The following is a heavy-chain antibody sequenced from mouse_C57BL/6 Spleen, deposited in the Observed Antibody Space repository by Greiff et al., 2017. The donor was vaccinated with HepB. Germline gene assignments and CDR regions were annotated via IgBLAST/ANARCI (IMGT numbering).Heavy chain of an antibody. Sequence: VQLQESGAELARPGASVKMSCKASGYTFTSYTMHWVKQRPGQGLEWIGYINPSSGYTKYNQKFKDKATLTADKSSSTAYMQLSSLTSEDSAVYYCASEDGSWFAYWGQGTLVTVSA. J-gene: IGHJ3*01. CDR3: ASEDGSWFAY. D-gene: IGHD1-1*02. V-gene: IGHV1-4*01. CDR1: GYTFTSYT. CDR2: INPSSGYT.